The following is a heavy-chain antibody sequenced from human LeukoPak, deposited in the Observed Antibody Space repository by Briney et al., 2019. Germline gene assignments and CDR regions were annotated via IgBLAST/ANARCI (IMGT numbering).Heavy chain of an antibody. CDR1: GYTFTSYG. D-gene: IGHD6-13*01. Sequence: GASVKVSCKASGYTFTSYGISWVRQAPGQGLEWMGWISAYNGNTNYAQKLQGRVTMTTDTSTSTAYMELRSLRSDDTAVYYCARWGLEDGSSPYYYYMDVWGKGTTVTVSS. V-gene: IGHV1-18*01. J-gene: IGHJ6*03. CDR2: ISAYNGNT. CDR3: ARWGLEDGSSPYYYYMDV.